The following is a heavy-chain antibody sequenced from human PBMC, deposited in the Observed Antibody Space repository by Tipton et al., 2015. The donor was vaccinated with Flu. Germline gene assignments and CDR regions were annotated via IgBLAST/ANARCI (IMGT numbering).Heavy chain of an antibody. V-gene: IGHV3-21*01. D-gene: IGHD2-15*01. Sequence: LSLTCAASGFTFGSYSMFWVRQAPGKGLEWVSSITSTSSQINYADSVRGRFTISRDNAKYSLYLQMNILRAGDTAVYYCARFLGYCSGGSCYSTDSRYGMDVWGQGTTVTVS. J-gene: IGHJ6*02. CDR2: ITSTSSQI. CDR3: ARFLGYCSGGSCYSTDSRYGMDV. CDR1: GFTFGSYS.